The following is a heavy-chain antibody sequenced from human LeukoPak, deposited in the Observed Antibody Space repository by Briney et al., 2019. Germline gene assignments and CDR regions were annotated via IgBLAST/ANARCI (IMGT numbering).Heavy chain of an antibody. CDR1: GGSFSGYY. D-gene: IGHD3-3*01. CDR3: ARDYYEGYYHGLDV. J-gene: IGHJ6*02. CDR2: INHSGST. Sequence: PSETLSLTCAVYGGSFSGYYWSWIRQPPGKGLEWIGEINHSGSTNYNPSLKSRVTISVDTSKNQFSLKLSSVTAADTAVYYCARDYYEGYYHGLDVWGQGTTVIVSS. V-gene: IGHV4-34*01.